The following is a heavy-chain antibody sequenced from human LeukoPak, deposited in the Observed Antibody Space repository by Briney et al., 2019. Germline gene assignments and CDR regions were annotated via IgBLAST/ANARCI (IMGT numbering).Heavy chain of an antibody. D-gene: IGHD4-17*01. Sequence: PSETLSLTFTVSGGSISSSSYYWGWIRQPPGKGLEWIGSIYYSGSTYYNPSLKSRVTISVDTSKNQFSLKLSSVTAADTAVYYCARDSPPHGDYGIDYWGQGTLVTVSS. J-gene: IGHJ4*02. CDR2: IYYSGST. CDR1: GGSISSSSYY. CDR3: ARDSPPHGDYGIDY. V-gene: IGHV4-39*07.